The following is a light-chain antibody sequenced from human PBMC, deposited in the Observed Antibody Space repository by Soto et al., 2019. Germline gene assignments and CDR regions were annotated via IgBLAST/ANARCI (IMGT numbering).Light chain of an antibody. CDR1: QTISSW. J-gene: IGKJ4*01. V-gene: IGKV1-5*03. Sequence: DILMTQSPTSLSASVGDIVTITCRASQTISSWVAWYQQKPGKAPKLLIYKATSLETGVPARFSGSGSGTEFTLTISSLQPDDFATYHCQQYNTYSLTFGGGTKVDIK. CDR2: KAT. CDR3: QQYNTYSLT.